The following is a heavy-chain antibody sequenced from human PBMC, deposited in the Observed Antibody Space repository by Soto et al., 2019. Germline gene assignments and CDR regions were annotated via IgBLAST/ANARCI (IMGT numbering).Heavy chain of an antibody. CDR1: GFTFSSYE. J-gene: IGHJ6*02. Sequence: PGGSLRLSCTASGFTFSSYEMNWVRQAPGKGLEWVSYISSGGITIYYADSVKGRFTISRDNAENSLYLQVISLRAEDTAVYFCARDGADYDILTGYYDYYYHGMHVWGQGTTVTVSS. CDR3: ARDGADYDILTGYYDYYYHGMHV. D-gene: IGHD3-9*01. V-gene: IGHV3-48*03. CDR2: ISSGGITI.